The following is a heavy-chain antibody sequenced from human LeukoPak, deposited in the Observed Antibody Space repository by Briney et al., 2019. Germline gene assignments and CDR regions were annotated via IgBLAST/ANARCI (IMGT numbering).Heavy chain of an antibody. D-gene: IGHD3-9*01. CDR2: IYYSGST. Sequence: SETLSLTCTVSGGSISSSSYYWGWIRQPPGKGLEWIGSIYYSGSTYYNPSLKSRVTISVDTSKNQFSLKLISVTAADTAVYYCASDRLRFFDWCYWGQGTLVTVSS. V-gene: IGHV4-39*01. CDR3: ASDRLRFFDWCY. J-gene: IGHJ4*02. CDR1: GGSISSSSYY.